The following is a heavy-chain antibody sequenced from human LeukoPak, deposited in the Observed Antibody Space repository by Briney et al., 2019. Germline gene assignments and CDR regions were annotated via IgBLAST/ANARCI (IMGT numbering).Heavy chain of an antibody. CDR1: GFTFSACS. Sequence: GGSLRLSCAASGFTFSACSMNWVRQAPGKGLEWVSVISRDSAYIYYGDSVKGRFTVSRDNAENSLSLHMSSLRAEDTGVYYCARDGTGWSRDYWGQGTLVTVSS. CDR3: ARDGTGWSRDY. D-gene: IGHD2-2*01. CDR2: ISRDSAYI. V-gene: IGHV3-21*01. J-gene: IGHJ4*02.